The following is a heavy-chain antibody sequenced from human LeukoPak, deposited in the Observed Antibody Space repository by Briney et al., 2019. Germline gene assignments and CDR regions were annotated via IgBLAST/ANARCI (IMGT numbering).Heavy chain of an antibody. Sequence: SGPTLVKPTQTLTLTCTFSGFSLTTSGGGVGWIRQPPGKALEWLALIYWNDDKRYSPSLKSRLTITKDASKNQVALTMTNMDPVDTATYYCAHRYYDFLSGYYYFDFWGQGTLVTVSS. J-gene: IGHJ4*02. CDR3: AHRYYDFLSGYYYFDF. CDR2: IYWNDDK. D-gene: IGHD3-3*01. CDR1: GFSLTTSGGG. V-gene: IGHV2-5*01.